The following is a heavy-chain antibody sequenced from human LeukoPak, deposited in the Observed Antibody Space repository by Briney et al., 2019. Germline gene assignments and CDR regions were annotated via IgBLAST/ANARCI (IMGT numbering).Heavy chain of an antibody. CDR2: IYYSGST. V-gene: IGHV4-39*07. Sequence: SETLSLTCTVSGGSISSSSYYWGWIRQPPGKGLEWIGSIYYSGSTYYNPSLKSRVTISVDTSKNQFSLKLSSVTAADTAVYYYTRERTTPNLDYWGQGTLVTVSS. J-gene: IGHJ4*02. CDR1: GGSISSSSYY. D-gene: IGHD4-17*01. CDR3: TRERTTPNLDY.